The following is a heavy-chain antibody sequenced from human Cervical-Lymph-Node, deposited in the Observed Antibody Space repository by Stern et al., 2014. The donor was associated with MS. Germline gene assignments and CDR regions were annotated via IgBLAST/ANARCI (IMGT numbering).Heavy chain of an antibody. Sequence: QLQLQESGPGLVKPSETLSLTCVVSGASITTNHWSWIRQSPGKGLEWIGNVHYTGSTTYNPALQSRVTTAIDTSTKPFSLTLSSVTAADTAVYFCASCDGYSFASWGQGTLVTVSS. V-gene: IGHV4-59*08. CDR2: VHYTGST. CDR1: GASITTNH. D-gene: IGHD4-17*01. J-gene: IGHJ4*02. CDR3: ASCDGYSFAS.